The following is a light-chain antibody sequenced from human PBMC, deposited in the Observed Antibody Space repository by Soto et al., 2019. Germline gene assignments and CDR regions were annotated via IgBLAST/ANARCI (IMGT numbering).Light chain of an antibody. J-gene: IGKJ5*01. CDR2: ATS. CDR1: QSVTTSY. CDR3: QQRSNWPRT. V-gene: IGKV3-11*01. Sequence: IVWTQCPGTLSLSPGERAALSCRPSQSVTTSYLAWYQQKPGQAPRLLIYATSNRATGIPDRFTGSGSGTDFTLTISSLEPEDFAVYYCQQRSNWPRTFGQGTRLEIK.